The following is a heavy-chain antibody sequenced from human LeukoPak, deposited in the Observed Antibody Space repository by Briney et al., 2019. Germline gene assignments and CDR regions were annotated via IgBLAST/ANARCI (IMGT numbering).Heavy chain of an antibody. V-gene: IGHV1-2*02. CDR3: ARAPMIVVIFPPRLDF. Sequence: GPSVKVSCKTSGYTFTGYYMHWVRQAPGQGLEWMGWINPNTGGTNYAQKFQGRVTMTSDTSISTAYMELSSLKSDDTAMYYCARAPMIVVIFPPRLDFWGQGTLVTVSS. J-gene: IGHJ4*02. D-gene: IGHD3-22*01. CDR1: GYTFTGYY. CDR2: INPNTGGT.